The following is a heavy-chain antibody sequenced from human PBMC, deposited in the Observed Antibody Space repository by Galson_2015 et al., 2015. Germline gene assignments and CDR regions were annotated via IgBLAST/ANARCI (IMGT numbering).Heavy chain of an antibody. CDR3: ARTLTTVTTTVPYYYYYYMDV. D-gene: IGHD4-11*01. V-gene: IGHV1-69*13. J-gene: IGHJ6*03. CDR2: IIPDFGAV. Sequence: SVKVSCKASGGTFSKYAVSWVRQSPGQGLEWMGGIIPDFGAVTYAQKFHGSVTITADGSASTVFMELSSLRSEDTAMYYCARTLTTVTTTVPYYYYYYMDVWGKGTTVTVSS. CDR1: GGTFSKYA.